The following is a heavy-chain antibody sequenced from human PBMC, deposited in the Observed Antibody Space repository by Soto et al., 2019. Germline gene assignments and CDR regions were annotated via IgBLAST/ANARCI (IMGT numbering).Heavy chain of an antibody. V-gene: IGHV1-18*01. J-gene: IGHJ5*02. CDR1: GGTFSSYG. CDR3: AREHEPWWFDP. Sequence: ASVKVSFKASGGTFSSYGISWVRQAPGQGLEWMGWISAYNGNTNYAQKLQGRVTMTTDTSTSTAYMELRSLRSDDTAVYYCAREHEPWWFDPWGQGTLVTVSS. CDR2: ISAYNGNT.